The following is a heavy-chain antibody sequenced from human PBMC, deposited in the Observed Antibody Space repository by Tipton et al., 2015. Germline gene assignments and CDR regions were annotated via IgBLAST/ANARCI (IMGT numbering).Heavy chain of an antibody. D-gene: IGHD4-17*01. Sequence: TLSLTCAVSAYSISSGYYWSWIRQPPGKGLEWIGSFFHSGKTFHNPPLRSRVIISVDTSKNQISLTVTSVTAADTAVYYCARSRYTVTPGSWGQGTLVTVSS. CDR3: ARSRYTVTPGS. CDR1: AYSISSGYY. V-gene: IGHV4-38-2*01. J-gene: IGHJ5*02. CDR2: FFHSGKT.